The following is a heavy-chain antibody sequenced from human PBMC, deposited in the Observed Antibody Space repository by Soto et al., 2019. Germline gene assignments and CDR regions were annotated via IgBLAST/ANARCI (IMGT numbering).Heavy chain of an antibody. J-gene: IGHJ4*02. D-gene: IGHD6-13*01. CDR2: ISGSGGST. Sequence: GGSLRLSCAASGFTFSTYAMSWVRQAPGKGLEWVSAISGSGGSTYYADSVKGRFTISRDNSKNTLYLQMNSLRAEDTAVYYCAKDQGSSWYEIDYWGQGTLVTVSS. CDR3: AKDQGSSWYEIDY. V-gene: IGHV3-23*01. CDR1: GFTFSTYA.